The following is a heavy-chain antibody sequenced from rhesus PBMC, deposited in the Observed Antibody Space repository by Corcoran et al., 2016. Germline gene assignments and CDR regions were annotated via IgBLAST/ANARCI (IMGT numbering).Heavy chain of an antibody. CDR2: IYSNTESN. V-gene: IGHV4S12*01. J-gene: IGHJ4*01. CDR1: GGSISSSYL. Sequence: QVQLQESGPGLVKPSETLSLTCAVSGGSISSSYLWSWIRQPPGKGLEWMGGIYSNTESNKYNRSLKNRVTISKDGSKNQWSVKLSAVTAADTAVYYWARRSGDWSDSGCPHFDYGGQGGRVTVSS. CDR3: ARRSGDWSDSGCPHFDY. D-gene: IGHD2-33*01.